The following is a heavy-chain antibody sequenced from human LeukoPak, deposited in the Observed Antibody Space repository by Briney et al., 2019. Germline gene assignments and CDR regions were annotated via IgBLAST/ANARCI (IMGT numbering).Heavy chain of an antibody. D-gene: IGHD3-10*01. Sequence: GESLKISCKGSGYIFSNQWTGWVRQMPGKGLEWMGLIYPGDSRTRYSPSFQGQVTISADKSISTAYLQWSSLKASDTAMYYCARLVGDGSGSYSDYWGQGTLVTVSS. CDR1: GYIFSNQW. V-gene: IGHV5-51*01. CDR3: ARLVGDGSGSYSDY. J-gene: IGHJ4*02. CDR2: IYPGDSRT.